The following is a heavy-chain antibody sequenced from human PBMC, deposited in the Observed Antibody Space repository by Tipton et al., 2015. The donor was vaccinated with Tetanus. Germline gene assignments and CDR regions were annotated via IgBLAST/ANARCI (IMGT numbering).Heavy chain of an antibody. CDR3: ARAAEYCSGGSCYSAYYYYGMDV. J-gene: IGHJ6*02. D-gene: IGHD2-15*01. Sequence: QLVQSGAEVKKPGSSVKVSCKASGGTFSSYAISWVRQAPGQGLEWMGGIIPIFGTANYAQKFQGRVTITADKSTSTAYMELSSLRSEDTAVYYCARAAEYCSGGSCYSAYYYYGMDVWGQGTTVTVSS. CDR2: IIPIFGTA. CDR1: GGTFSSYA. V-gene: IGHV1-69*06.